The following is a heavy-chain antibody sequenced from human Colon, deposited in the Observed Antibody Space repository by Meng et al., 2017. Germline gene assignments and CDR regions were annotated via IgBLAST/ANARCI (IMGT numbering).Heavy chain of an antibody. Sequence: EVLSVEFGGGLVQTGGSLRLSCAASGFTFSRYLMDWVRQAPGKGLVWVARINGDGSGTRYADSVKGRFTISRDNAKSTLYLQMNRLRAEDTAVYYCVGGLGYDRLAGYWGQGTLVTVSS. V-gene: IGHV3-74*01. CDR1: GFTFSRYL. D-gene: IGHD3-22*01. J-gene: IGHJ4*02. CDR2: INGDGSGT. CDR3: VGGLGYDRLAGY.